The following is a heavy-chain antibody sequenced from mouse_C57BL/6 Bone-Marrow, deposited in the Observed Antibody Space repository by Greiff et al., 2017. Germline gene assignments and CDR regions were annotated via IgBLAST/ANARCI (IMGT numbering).Heavy chain of an antibody. J-gene: IGHJ4*01. V-gene: IGHV1-55*01. Sequence: QVQLQQPGAELVKPGASVKMSCKASGYTFTSYWITWVKQRPGQGLEWIGDIYPGSGSTNYNEKFKGKATFTADTSSNTAYMQLSSLTTEDSAIYYCAGSTVAPYYAMDYWGQGTSVTVSS. CDR3: AGSTVAPYYAMDY. CDR1: GYTFTSYW. CDR2: IYPGSGST. D-gene: IGHD1-1*01.